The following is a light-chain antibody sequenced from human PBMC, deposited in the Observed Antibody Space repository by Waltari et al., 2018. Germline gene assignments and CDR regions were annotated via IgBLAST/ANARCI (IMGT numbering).Light chain of an antibody. CDR2: LNSDGSH. CDR1: GGHSGNA. V-gene: IGLV4-69*01. CDR3: QTWGTDSRV. J-gene: IGLJ3*02. Sequence: QLVLTQSPSASASLGASVKLTCTLSGGHSGNAIAWHQHQPEKGPRYLRKLNSDGSHHKGDGIPARFSGSSSGAERYLSISSVQSEDEADYYCQTWGTDSRVFGGGTKLTVL.